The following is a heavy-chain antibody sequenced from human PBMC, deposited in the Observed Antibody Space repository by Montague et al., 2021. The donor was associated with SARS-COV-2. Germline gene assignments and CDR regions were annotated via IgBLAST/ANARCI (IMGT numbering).Heavy chain of an antibody. J-gene: IGHJ4*02. Sequence: CAISGDSVWSNTAAWNWIRQSPSGGLEWLGRTNYRSKWTSDYATSVEGRISIDPDTFKNQFFLHLRSVTPEDTGVYYCVRDTGSVQAGFDAWGQGTLVTVSS. V-gene: IGHV6-1*01. CDR3: VRDTGSVQAGFDA. D-gene: IGHD1-1*01. CDR1: GDSVWSNTAA. CDR2: TNYRSKWTS.